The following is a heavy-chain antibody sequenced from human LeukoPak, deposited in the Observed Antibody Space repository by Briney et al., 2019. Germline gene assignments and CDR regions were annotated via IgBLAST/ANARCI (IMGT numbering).Heavy chain of an antibody. Sequence: GGSLRLSCAASGFTFSSSAMRWVRQAPWKGLEWVSLISGSGGSTYYADSVRGRFTISRDNSKNTLNLQMNSLRAEDTAVYYCAKDSSSGFGDAYYFDYWGQGTLVTVSS. CDR3: AKDSSSGFGDAYYFDY. J-gene: IGHJ4*02. CDR2: ISGSGGST. V-gene: IGHV3-23*01. CDR1: GFTFSSSA. D-gene: IGHD3-10*01.